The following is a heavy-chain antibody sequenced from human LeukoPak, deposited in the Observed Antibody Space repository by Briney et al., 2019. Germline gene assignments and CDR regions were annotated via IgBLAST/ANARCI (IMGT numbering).Heavy chain of an antibody. V-gene: IGHV7-4-1*02. CDR2: INTNTGNP. CDR1: GYTFTSYA. Sequence: ASVKVSCKASGYTFTSYAMNWVRQAPGQGLEWMGWINTNTGNPTYAQGFTGRFVFSLDTSVSTAYLQISSLKAEDTAVYYCARAAYCSSTSCYIWFDPWGQGTLVTVSS. CDR3: ARAAYCSSTSCYIWFDP. D-gene: IGHD2-2*02. J-gene: IGHJ5*02.